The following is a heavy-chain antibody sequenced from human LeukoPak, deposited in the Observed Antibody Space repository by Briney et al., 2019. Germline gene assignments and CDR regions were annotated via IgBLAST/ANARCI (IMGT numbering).Heavy chain of an antibody. D-gene: IGHD5-18*01. CDR2: IYYSGST. CDR3: ARTSESGYSYGLDY. CDR1: GGSISRYY. Sequence: PSETLSLTCTVSGGSISRYYWSWIRQPPGKGLEWIGYIYYSGSTNYNPSLKSRVTISVDTSKNQFSLKLSSVTAADTAVYYCARTSESGYSYGLDYWGQGTLVTVSS. V-gene: IGHV4-59*01. J-gene: IGHJ4*02.